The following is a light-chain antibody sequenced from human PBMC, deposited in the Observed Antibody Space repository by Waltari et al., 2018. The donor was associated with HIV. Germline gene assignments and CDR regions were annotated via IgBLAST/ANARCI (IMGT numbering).Light chain of an antibody. J-gene: IGLJ2*01. Sequence: SYVLTQPPSVSVAPGQTARLTCGGDHIGGYPWHWYQQKPGQAPVLVVYGDSDRPSGVPERFSASNSGNTATLTITRVEAGDEADYSCQVWESNTAHPVFGGGTKLTVL. CDR2: GDS. V-gene: IGLV3-21*02. CDR1: HIGGYP. CDR3: QVWESNTAHPV.